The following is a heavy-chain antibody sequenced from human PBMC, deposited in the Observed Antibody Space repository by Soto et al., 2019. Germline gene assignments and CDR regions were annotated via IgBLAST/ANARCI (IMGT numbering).Heavy chain of an antibody. D-gene: IGHD3-10*02. J-gene: IGHJ5*02. V-gene: IGHV4-59*01. CDR2: IYYSGST. CDR1: GGSISSYY. CDR3: GRDQSGIGYYVDWFDP. Sequence: SETLSLTCTVSGGSISSYYWSWIRQPPGKGLEWIAYIYYSGSTEYNPSLKSRVTISVDTSKNQFSLTSLTSEDTAIYYCGRDQSGIGYYVDWFDPWGQGTLVTVSS.